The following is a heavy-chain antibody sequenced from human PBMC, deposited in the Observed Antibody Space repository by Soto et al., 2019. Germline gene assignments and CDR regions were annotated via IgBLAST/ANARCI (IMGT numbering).Heavy chain of an antibody. D-gene: IGHD3-16*01. CDR3: ARDGDVNTGFGKDY. Sequence: GGSLRLSCAASGFTFSSYGMHWARQAPGKGLEWVAFIWHDGGNKFYAESVKGRFTISRDNSKNTLYLQMTSLSAEDTAMYYCARDGDVNTGFGKDYWGQGTLVTVSS. J-gene: IGHJ4*02. CDR1: GFTFSSYG. V-gene: IGHV3-33*01. CDR2: IWHDGGNK.